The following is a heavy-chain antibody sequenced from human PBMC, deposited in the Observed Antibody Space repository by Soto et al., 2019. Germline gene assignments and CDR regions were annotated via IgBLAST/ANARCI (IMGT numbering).Heavy chain of an antibody. CDR1: GGSFSGYY. Sequence: SETLSLTCAVYGGSFSGYYWTWIRQPPGTGLEWIGEINHSGSTNYNPSLKSRVTISVDTSKNQFSLKLTSVTAADTAVYYCARGGITMAGWNWFDPWGQGTLVT. CDR2: INHSGST. D-gene: IGHD3-10*01. CDR3: ARGGITMAGWNWFDP. J-gene: IGHJ5*02. V-gene: IGHV4-34*01.